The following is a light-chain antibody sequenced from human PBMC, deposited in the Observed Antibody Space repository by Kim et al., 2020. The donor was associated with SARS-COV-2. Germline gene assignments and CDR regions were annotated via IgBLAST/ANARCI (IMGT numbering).Light chain of an antibody. J-gene: IGLJ3*02. Sequence: GQRFTISCAGSSSNTGKNTLNCCQQFPGSAPKLLISAYDQRPSGIPDRFSGSKSGTSASLVISGLQSEDEADYYCAVWDDILSSPVFGGGTKLTVL. CDR3: AVWDDILSSPV. V-gene: IGLV1-44*01. CDR2: AYD. CDR1: SSNTGKNT.